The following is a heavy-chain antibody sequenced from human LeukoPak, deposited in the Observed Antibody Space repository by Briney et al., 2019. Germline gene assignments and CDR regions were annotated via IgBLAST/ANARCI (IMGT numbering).Heavy chain of an antibody. D-gene: IGHD3-9*01. J-gene: IGHJ6*02. Sequence: SETLSLTCTVSGGSLTSYYWSWIRPPPGKGRGWIGYIYYSGSTNYNPSLKSRVTISVDTSKNQFSLKLSSVTAADTAVYYCARDGFYDILTGYPYGMDVWGQGTTVTVSS. V-gene: IGHV4-59*01. CDR2: IYYSGST. CDR1: GGSLTSYY. CDR3: ARDGFYDILTGYPYGMDV.